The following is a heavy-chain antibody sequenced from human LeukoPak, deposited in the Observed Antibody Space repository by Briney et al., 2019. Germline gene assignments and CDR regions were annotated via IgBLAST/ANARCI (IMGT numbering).Heavy chain of an antibody. CDR2: IIPIFGTA. J-gene: IGHJ4*02. V-gene: IGHV1-69*06. CDR3: ARDNGYGGNYYFDY. D-gene: IGHD4-23*01. CDR1: GGTFSSYA. Sequence: GASVKVSCKASGGTFSSYAISWVRQAPGQGLEWMGGIIPIFGTANYAQKFQGRVTITADKSTSTAYMELSSLRSEDTAVYYCARDNGYGGNYYFDYWGQGTLVTVSS.